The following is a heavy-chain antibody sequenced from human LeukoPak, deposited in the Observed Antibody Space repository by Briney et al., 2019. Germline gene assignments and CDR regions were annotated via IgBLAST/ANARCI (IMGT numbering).Heavy chain of an antibody. J-gene: IGHJ6*03. Sequence: ASVKVSCKASGYTFTSYDINWVRQATGQGLEWMGWMNPNSGNTGYARKFQGRVTMTRNTSISTAYMELSSLRSEDTAVYYCARGTRYCSSTSCYRGYYYYYMDVWGKGTTVTVSS. D-gene: IGHD2-2*01. V-gene: IGHV1-8*01. CDR1: GYTFTSYD. CDR2: MNPNSGNT. CDR3: ARGTRYCSSTSCYRGYYYYYMDV.